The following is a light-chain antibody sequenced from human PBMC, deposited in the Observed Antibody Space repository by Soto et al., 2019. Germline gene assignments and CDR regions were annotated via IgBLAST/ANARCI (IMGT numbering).Light chain of an antibody. CDR2: GAS. CDR3: QQYGSSPSIT. Sequence: ENVWTQSPGTLSLSPGETATLSCRASQSVSSSYLAWYQQKPGQAPRLLIYGASSRATGIPDRFSGSGSGTDFTLTISRLEPEDFAMYYCQQYGSSPSITFGQGTRLEIK. CDR1: QSVSSSY. V-gene: IGKV3-20*01. J-gene: IGKJ5*01.